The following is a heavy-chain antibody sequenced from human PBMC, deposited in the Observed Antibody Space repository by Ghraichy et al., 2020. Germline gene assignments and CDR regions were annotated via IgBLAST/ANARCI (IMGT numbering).Heavy chain of an antibody. CDR2: IWYDGSNK. CDR3: VRGIGSGGGYFNY. CDR1: GFTFRSYG. D-gene: IGHD6-19*01. V-gene: IGHV3-33*01. Sequence: GSLRLSCAASGFTFRSYGMHWVRQAPGKGLEWVAVIWYDGSNKYYADSVKGRFTISRDNSKNTLYLQMNSLRAEDTAVYYCVRGIGSGGGYFNYWGQGTLVTVSS. J-gene: IGHJ4*02.